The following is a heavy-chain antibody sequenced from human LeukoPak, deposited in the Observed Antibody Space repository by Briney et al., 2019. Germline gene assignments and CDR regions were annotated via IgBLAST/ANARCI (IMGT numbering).Heavy chain of an antibody. D-gene: IGHD3-16*01. J-gene: IGHJ5*02. CDR1: GVPFSSYY. Sequence: SETLSLTCTISGVPFSSYYWSWIRQSPGKGLEWIGYVHQRGTTNSNPSLKSRVPMSVATSKNQFSLTLTSVTAADTAVYYCARDGGSYSPNWLDPWGRGTLVTVSS. V-gene: IGHV4-59*01. CDR2: VHQRGTT. CDR3: ARDGGSYSPNWLDP.